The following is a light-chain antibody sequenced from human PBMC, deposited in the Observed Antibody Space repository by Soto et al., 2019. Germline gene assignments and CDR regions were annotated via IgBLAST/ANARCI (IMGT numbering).Light chain of an antibody. Sequence: EIVLTQSPGTLSVSPGERATLSCRASQSVSSSNLAWYQQKPGQAPRLLIYGASSRATGIPDRFSGSGSGTDFTLTISRLETEDFVVYYCQQYGTSPRTFGQGTKVEIK. CDR3: QQYGTSPRT. CDR1: QSVSSSN. CDR2: GAS. V-gene: IGKV3-20*01. J-gene: IGKJ1*01.